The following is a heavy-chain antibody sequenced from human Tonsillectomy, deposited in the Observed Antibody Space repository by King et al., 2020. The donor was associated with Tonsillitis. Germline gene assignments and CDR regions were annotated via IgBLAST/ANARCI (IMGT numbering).Heavy chain of an antibody. J-gene: IGHJ4*02. V-gene: IGHV3-30*02. D-gene: IGHD2-15*01. CDR1: GFTFSSNA. CDR3: AKGSPYIVVVVAAQFDY. Sequence: HVQLVESGGGVVQPGGSLRLSCEASGFTFSSNAMHWFGKAPGKGREWVAFIRYDGGNKYYADSVKGRFAISRDNSKNTLYRQMNSLRAEDTAVYYCAKGSPYIVVVVAAQFDYWGQGTLVTVSS. CDR2: IRYDGGNK.